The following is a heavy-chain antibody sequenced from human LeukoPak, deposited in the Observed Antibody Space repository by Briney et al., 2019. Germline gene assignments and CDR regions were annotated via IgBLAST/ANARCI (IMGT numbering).Heavy chain of an antibody. CDR1: RFTFSSAW. Sequence: GGSLRLSCAASRFTFSSAWMSWVRQAPGKGLEWVGRMKSKTDGGTTDYAAPVKGRFTISRDDSKNTLYLQMNSLKTEDTAVYYCTTDQTAGDFDYWGQGTLVTVTS. J-gene: IGHJ4*02. CDR2: MKSKTDGGTT. CDR3: TTDQTAGDFDY. V-gene: IGHV3-15*01. D-gene: IGHD2-21*02.